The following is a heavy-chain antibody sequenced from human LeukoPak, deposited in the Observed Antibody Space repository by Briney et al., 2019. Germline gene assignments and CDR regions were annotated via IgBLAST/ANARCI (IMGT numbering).Heavy chain of an antibody. Sequence: RSGGSLRLSCVASGFSFSTYAMNWVRQSPGKGLEWVSGISAHAVNTYYADSVKGRFTISRDSSENTLYLQMNSLRAEDTAVYYCAKDLIRDRWFGESWGQGTLVTVSS. CDR3: AKDLIRDRWFGES. D-gene: IGHD3-10*01. CDR2: ISAHAVNT. J-gene: IGHJ5*02. V-gene: IGHV3-23*01. CDR1: GFSFSTYA.